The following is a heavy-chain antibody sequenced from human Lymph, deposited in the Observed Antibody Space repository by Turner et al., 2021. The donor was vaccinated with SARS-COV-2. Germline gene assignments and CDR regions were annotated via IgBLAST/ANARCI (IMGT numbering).Heavy chain of an antibody. CDR3: ARERYDSSGSESYYFDY. J-gene: IGHJ4*02. Sequence: EVQLVESGGGLVKPGGSLRLSCAASGFSFSRYSMNWVRQAPGKGLEWVSSSSSSSSYIYYADSVKGRFTISRDSAKNSLYLQMNSLRAEDTAVYYCARERYDSSGSESYYFDYWGQGTLVTVSS. V-gene: IGHV3-21*01. CDR2: SSSSSSYI. CDR1: GFSFSRYS. D-gene: IGHD3-22*01.